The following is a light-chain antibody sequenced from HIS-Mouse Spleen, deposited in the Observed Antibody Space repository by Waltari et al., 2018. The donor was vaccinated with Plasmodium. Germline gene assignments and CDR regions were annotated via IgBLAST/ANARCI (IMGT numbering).Light chain of an antibody. V-gene: IGKV4-1*01. Sequence: DIVMTQSPDSLAVSLGERATINCKSSQSVLYSSNNKNYFAWYQQKPGHPPKLLIYGASTRESGVPARVSGSGSGTDFTLTISSLQAEDVAVYYCQQYYSTPPTFGQGTKVEIK. CDR3: QQYYSTPPT. J-gene: IGKJ1*01. CDR1: QSVLYSSNNKNY. CDR2: GAS.